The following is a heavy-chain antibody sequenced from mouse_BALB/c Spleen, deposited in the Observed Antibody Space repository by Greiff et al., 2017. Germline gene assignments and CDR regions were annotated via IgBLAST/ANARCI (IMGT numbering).Heavy chain of an antibody. CDR1: GYTFTDYW. D-gene: IGHD3-1*01. Sequence: QVQLKQPGAELVMPGASVKMSCKASGYTFTDYWMHWVKQRPGQGLEWIGAIDTSDSYTSYNQKFKGKATLTVDESSSTAYMQLSSLTSEDSAVYYCARQLGLGAMDYWGQGTSVTVSS. CDR3: ARQLGLGAMDY. CDR2: IDTSDSYT. J-gene: IGHJ4*01. V-gene: IGHV1-69*01.